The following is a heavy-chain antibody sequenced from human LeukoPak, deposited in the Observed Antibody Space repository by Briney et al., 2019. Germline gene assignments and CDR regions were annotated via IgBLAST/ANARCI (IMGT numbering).Heavy chain of an antibody. D-gene: IGHD4-17*01. CDR1: GFTFSDAW. CDR3: ATEYYGAYNY. V-gene: IGHV3-15*01. Sequence: GGSLRLSCAASGFTFSDAWMSWVREAPGKGLEWVARIKSNTVGGTTDYAAPVKGRFTISRDDSKNTLYLQMNSLETEDTAVYYCATEYYGAYNYWGQGTLVTVSS. CDR2: IKSNTVGGTT. J-gene: IGHJ4*02.